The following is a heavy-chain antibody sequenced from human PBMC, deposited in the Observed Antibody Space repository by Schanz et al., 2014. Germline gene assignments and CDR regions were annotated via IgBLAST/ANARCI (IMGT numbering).Heavy chain of an antibody. CDR3: ASSGAGYSSSWDFDY. Sequence: QVQLVQSGADVKKPGSSVRVSCKASGGTFSRLTFSWVRQAPGQGLEWMGRIISILGIPNYAQKFQGRVTITADKSTFTAYMDVSSLRSEDTAVYYCASSGAGYSSSWDFDYWGQGTLVTVSS. CDR2: IISILGIP. J-gene: IGHJ4*02. D-gene: IGHD6-13*01. CDR1: GGTFSRLT. V-gene: IGHV1-69*02.